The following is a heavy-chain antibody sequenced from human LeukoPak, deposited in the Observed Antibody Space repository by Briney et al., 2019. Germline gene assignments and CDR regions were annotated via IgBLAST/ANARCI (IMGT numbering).Heavy chain of an antibody. Sequence: GGSLRLSCAASGFTFSSYAMSWVRQAPGKGLEWVSAISGSGGSTYYADSVKGRFTISRDNSKNTPYLQMNSLRAEDTAVYYCVKDTYGSGSYSFDYWGQGTLVTVSS. V-gene: IGHV3-23*01. CDR3: VKDTYGSGSYSFDY. CDR1: GFTFSSYA. CDR2: ISGSGGST. D-gene: IGHD3-10*01. J-gene: IGHJ4*02.